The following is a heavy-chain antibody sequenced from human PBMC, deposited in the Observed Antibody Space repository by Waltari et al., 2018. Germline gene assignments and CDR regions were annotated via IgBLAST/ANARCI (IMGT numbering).Heavy chain of an antibody. J-gene: IGHJ3*02. CDR2: IYSGGST. CDR3: AKGLFDWRPDAFDI. V-gene: IGHV3-23*03. CDR1: GFNFSSYA. Sequence: VQLLESGGGLVQPGGSLRLACAASGFNFSSYAMSWVRQAPGKGLEWVSVIYSGGSTYYADSVKGRFTISRDNSKNTLYLQMNSLRAEDTAVYYCAKGLFDWRPDAFDIWGQGTMVTVSS. D-gene: IGHD1-1*01.